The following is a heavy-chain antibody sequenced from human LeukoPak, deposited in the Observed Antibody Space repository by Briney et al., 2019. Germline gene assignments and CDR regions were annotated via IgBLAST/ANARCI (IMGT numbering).Heavy chain of an antibody. Sequence: KPSETLSLTCTVSGGSISSGGYYWSWIRQHPGKGLEWIGYIYYSGSTYYNPSLKSRVTISVDTSKNQFSLKLSSVTAADTAVYYCAREPEDTAMGFDYWGQGTLVTVSS. J-gene: IGHJ4*02. CDR2: IYYSGST. V-gene: IGHV4-31*03. CDR3: AREPEDTAMGFDY. CDR1: GGSISSGGYY. D-gene: IGHD5-18*01.